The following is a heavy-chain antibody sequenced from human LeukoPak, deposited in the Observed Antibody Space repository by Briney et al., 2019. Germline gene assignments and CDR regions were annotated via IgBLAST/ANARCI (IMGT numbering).Heavy chain of an antibody. CDR3: ARGPSGYHNT. J-gene: IGHJ4*02. CDR1: GFTFDDYT. V-gene: IGHV3-43*01. CDR2: LTWDGGRT. D-gene: IGHD5-12*01. Sequence: GGSLRLSCAASGFTFDDYTMHWVRQAPGKGLEWVSLLTWDGGRTYYAGSVKGRFTISRDNSKNTLYLQMNSLRAEDTAVYYCARGPSGYHNTGGQGTLVTVSS.